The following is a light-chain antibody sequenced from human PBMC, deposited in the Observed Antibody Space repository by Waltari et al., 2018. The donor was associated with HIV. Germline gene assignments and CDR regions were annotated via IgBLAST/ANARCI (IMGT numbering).Light chain of an antibody. J-gene: IGKJ2*01. CDR1: QSLVHTDGYTY. CDR2: NVS. V-gene: IGKV2-30*02. CDR3: MQGTHWPPGYT. Sequence: DVVMTQSPLSLSVSLGQPASISCKSSQSLVHTDGYTYLNWFRQRPGQSPRRLIYNVSNRDSGVPDRCSGSGSGTDVTLEINRVEAEDVGVYYCMQGTHWPPGYTFGQGTKLEIK.